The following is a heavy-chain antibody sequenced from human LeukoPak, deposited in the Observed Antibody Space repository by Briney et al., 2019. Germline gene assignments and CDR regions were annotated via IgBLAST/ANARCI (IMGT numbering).Heavy chain of an antibody. CDR3: ARVLRPAAIGY. J-gene: IGHJ4*02. Sequence: PSETLSLTCAVYGGSFSGYYWSWIRQPPGKGLEWIGEINHSGSTNYNASLKSRVTISVDTSKNQFSLKLSSVTAADTAVYYCARVLRPAAIGYWGQGTLVTVSS. V-gene: IGHV4-34*01. CDR1: GGSFSGYY. D-gene: IGHD2-2*01. CDR2: INHSGST.